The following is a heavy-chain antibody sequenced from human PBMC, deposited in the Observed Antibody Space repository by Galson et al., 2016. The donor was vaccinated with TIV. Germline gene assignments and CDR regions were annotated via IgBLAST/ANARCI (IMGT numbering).Heavy chain of an antibody. CDR2: IKQDGSES. J-gene: IGHJ4*02. D-gene: IGHD2-2*01. CDR1: GFMFSSDW. V-gene: IGHV3-7*01. Sequence: SLRLSCAASGFMFSSDWMTWVRQAPGRGLEWVGNIKQDGSESYYVDSVRGRFTISRDNAKNSVYLQMKSLRAEDTAVYYCVRKDQVADFCSTTSFSHDYWGQGTLVTVSS. CDR3: VRKDQVADFCSTTSFSHDY.